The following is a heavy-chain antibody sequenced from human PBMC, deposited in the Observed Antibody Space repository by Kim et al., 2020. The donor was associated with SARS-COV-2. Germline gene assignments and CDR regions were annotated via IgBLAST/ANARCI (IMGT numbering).Heavy chain of an antibody. CDR1: GGSISSSSYY. D-gene: IGHD5-18*01. J-gene: IGHJ2*01. Sequence: SETLSLTCTVSGGSISSSSYYWGWIRQPPGKGLEWIGSIYYSGSTYYNPSLKSRVTISVDTSKNQFSLKLSSVTAADTAVYYCARPVDTAMAPHWWFDLWGRGTLVTVSS. CDR3: ARPVDTAMAPHWWFDL. CDR2: IYYSGST. V-gene: IGHV4-39*01.